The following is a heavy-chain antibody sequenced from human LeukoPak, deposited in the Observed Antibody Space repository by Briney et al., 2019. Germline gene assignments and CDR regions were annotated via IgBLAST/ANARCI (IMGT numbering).Heavy chain of an antibody. D-gene: IGHD4-17*01. CDR1: GFTFSSYA. Sequence: GGSLRLSCAASGFTFSSYAMTWVRQAPGKGLQWVSTVSGGGDNSYFADSVKGRFTISRDNSKNTLYLQMNSLRAEDTAVYYCARDLVTTVTGGWGQGTLVTVSS. J-gene: IGHJ4*02. CDR2: VSGGGDNS. CDR3: ARDLVTTVTGG. V-gene: IGHV3-23*01.